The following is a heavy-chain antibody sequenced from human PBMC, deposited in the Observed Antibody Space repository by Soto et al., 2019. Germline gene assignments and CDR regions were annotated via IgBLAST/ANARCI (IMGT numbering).Heavy chain of an antibody. CDR2: IYYSGST. CDR3: ARDFRYYDSSGYGAFDI. Sequence: SETLSLTCTVSGGSVSSCSYYWSWIRQPPGKGLEWIGYIYYSGSTNYNPSLKSRVTISVDTPKNQFSLKLSSVTAADTAVYYCARDFRYYDSSGYGAFDIWGQGTMVTVSS. D-gene: IGHD3-22*01. J-gene: IGHJ3*02. CDR1: GGSVSSCSYY. V-gene: IGHV4-61*01.